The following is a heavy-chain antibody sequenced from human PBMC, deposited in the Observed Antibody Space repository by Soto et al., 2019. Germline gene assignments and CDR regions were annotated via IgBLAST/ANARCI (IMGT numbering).Heavy chain of an antibody. CDR2: ISYDGRSK. CDR3: ARDRTGYYTTLDY. J-gene: IGHJ4*02. Sequence: GGSLRLSCSASGFSFNNYAMHWVRQAPGKGLEWVAVISYDGRSKYYAGSVKGRFTISRDNSENTLYLQMNSLRAEDTAVFYCARDRTGYYTTLDYWGQGTLVTVSS. D-gene: IGHD3-22*01. CDR1: GFSFNNYA. V-gene: IGHV3-30*04.